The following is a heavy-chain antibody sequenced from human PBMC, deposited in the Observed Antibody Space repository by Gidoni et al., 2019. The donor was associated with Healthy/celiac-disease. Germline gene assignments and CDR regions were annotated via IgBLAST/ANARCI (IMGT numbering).Heavy chain of an antibody. J-gene: IGHJ5*02. CDR2: IYHSGST. D-gene: IGHD2-15*01. CDR1: GGSIRSSKW. CDR3: ARRISEFDP. V-gene: IGHV4-4*02. Sequence: QVQLQESGPGLVKTSGTLSLTCAVSGGSIRSSKWWSWVRQPPGKGLAWMGEIYHSGSTNYNPSFKSRVTISVYKSKNQFSLKLSYVTAADTAVYYCARRISEFDPWGQGTLVTVSS.